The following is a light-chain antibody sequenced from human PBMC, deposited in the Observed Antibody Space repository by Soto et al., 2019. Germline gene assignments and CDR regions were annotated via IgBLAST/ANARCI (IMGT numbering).Light chain of an antibody. J-gene: IGLJ2*01. Sequence: QSALTQPPSASGSPGQSVTISCTGTSSDVGGYNYVSWYQQHPDKAPKLMVYDVTKRPSGVPDRFSGSKSGNTASLTVSGLQADDEADYYCSSYAGTKNVVFGGGTKLTVL. V-gene: IGLV2-8*01. CDR2: DVT. CDR1: SSDVGGYNY. CDR3: SSYAGTKNVV.